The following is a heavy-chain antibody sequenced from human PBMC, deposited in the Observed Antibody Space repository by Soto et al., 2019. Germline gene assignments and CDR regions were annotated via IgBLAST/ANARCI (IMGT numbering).Heavy chain of an antibody. V-gene: IGHV3-21*01. Sequence: EVQLVESGGGLVKPGGSLRLSCAASGFTFSSYSMNWVRQAPGKGLEWVSSISSSSSYIYYADSVKGRFTISRDNAKNSLYLQMNSLGAEDTAVYYCARDSVSAAGYFDYWGQGTLVTVSS. CDR3: ARDSVSAAGYFDY. CDR2: ISSSSSYI. CDR1: GFTFSSYS. J-gene: IGHJ4*02. D-gene: IGHD6-13*01.